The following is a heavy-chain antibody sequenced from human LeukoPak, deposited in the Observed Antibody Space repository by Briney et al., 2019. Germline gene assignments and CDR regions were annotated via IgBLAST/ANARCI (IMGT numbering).Heavy chain of an antibody. J-gene: IGHJ6*02. CDR3: ARDSLINWGPGYYYYGMDV. V-gene: IGHV3-7*01. CDR2: IKQDGSEK. Sequence: GGSLRLSCAASGFTFSSYRMSWVRQAPGKGLEWVANIKQDGSEKYYVDSVKGRFTISRDNAKNSLYLQMNSLRAEDTAVYYCARDSLINWGPGYYYYGMDVWGQGTTVTVSS. CDR1: GFTFSSYR. D-gene: IGHD7-27*01.